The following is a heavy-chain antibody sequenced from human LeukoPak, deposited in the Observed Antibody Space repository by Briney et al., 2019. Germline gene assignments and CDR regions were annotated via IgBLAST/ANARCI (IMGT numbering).Heavy chain of an antibody. J-gene: IGHJ4*02. D-gene: IGHD6-19*01. Sequence: ASVKVSCKASGYTFTGYYMHWVRQAPGQGLEWMGWINPNSGGTNYAQKFQGRVTMTRDTSISTGYMELSRLRSDDTAVYYCATLVIAVAGGFGDYWGQGALVTVSS. CDR3: ATLVIAVAGGFGDY. V-gene: IGHV1-2*02. CDR2: INPNSGGT. CDR1: GYTFTGYY.